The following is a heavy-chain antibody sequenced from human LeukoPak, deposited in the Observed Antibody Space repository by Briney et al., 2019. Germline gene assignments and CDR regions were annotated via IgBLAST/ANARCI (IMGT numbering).Heavy chain of an antibody. Sequence: PSQTLSLTCTVSGGSISSGGYYWSWIRQHPGKGLEWIGYIYYSGSTYYNPSLKSRVTISVDTSKNQFSLKLSSVTAADTAVYYCARGLWSGSSYDYWGQGTLVTVSS. D-gene: IGHD1-26*01. V-gene: IGHV4-31*03. J-gene: IGHJ4*02. CDR1: GGSISSGGYY. CDR2: IYYSGST. CDR3: ARGLWSGSSYDY.